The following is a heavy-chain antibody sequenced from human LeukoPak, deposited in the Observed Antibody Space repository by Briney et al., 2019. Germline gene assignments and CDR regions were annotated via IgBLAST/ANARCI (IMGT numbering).Heavy chain of an antibody. J-gene: IGHJ4*02. D-gene: IGHD3-22*01. CDR2: IHYSGST. Sequence: SETLSLTCTLSGGSISRGAYYWSWIRQHPGKGREWIGYIHYSGSTYYNPSLKSRVTISVDTSKNQFSLNLSSVTAADTAVYYCARAPDPNFYDRSGFDYWGQGTLITVSS. CDR1: GGSISRGAYY. V-gene: IGHV4-31*03. CDR3: ARAPDPNFYDRSGFDY.